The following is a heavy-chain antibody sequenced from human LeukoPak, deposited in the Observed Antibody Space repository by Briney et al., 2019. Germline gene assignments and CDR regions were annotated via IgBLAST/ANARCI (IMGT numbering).Heavy chain of an antibody. CDR3: ARQNDRSHDY. V-gene: IGHV4-39*01. J-gene: IGHJ4*02. Sequence: PSETLSLTCTVSGGSISISGYYWGWIRQPPGKGLEWIGSMYYSGSSYYNPSLKSRVTISVDTSRNRFSLKLTSVTAADTAVYYCARQNDRSHDYWGQGTLVTVSS. CDR2: MYYSGSS. D-gene: IGHD1-1*01. CDR1: GGSISISGYY.